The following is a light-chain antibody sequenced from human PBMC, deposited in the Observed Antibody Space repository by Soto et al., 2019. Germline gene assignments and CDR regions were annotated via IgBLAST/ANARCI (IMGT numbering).Light chain of an antibody. J-gene: IGLJ1*01. Sequence: QSVLTQPASVSGSPGQPITISCTGTSSDVGGYNYVSWYQQHAGKAPKLMIYDVTYRPSGVSNRFSGSKSGNTASLTISGLQAEDEADYYCRSYTTSSTLVFGTGNKVTVL. CDR1: SSDVGGYNY. V-gene: IGLV2-14*01. CDR3: RSYTTSSTLV. CDR2: DVT.